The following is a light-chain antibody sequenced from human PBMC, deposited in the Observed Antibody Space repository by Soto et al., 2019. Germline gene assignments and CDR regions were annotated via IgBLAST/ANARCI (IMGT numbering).Light chain of an antibody. CDR1: RSDVGGYNY. Sequence: QSVLTQPRSVSGSPGQSVTISCTGSRSDVGGYNYVSWYQQHPGKAPKLMIYDVIKRPSGVPGRFSGSKSGNTASLTISGLQAEDEADYYCAAWDDSLSGYVFGTGTQLTVL. CDR2: DVI. J-gene: IGLJ1*01. CDR3: AAWDDSLSGYV. V-gene: IGLV2-11*01.